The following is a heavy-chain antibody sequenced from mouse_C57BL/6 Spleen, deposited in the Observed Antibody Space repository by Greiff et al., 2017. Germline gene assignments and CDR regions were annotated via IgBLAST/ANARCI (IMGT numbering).Heavy chain of an antibody. J-gene: IGHJ2*01. D-gene: IGHD2-12*01. CDR2: ISYDGSN. V-gene: IGHV3-6*01. CDR3: AKAYDKLDY. Sequence: ESGPGLVKPSQSLSLTCSVTGYSITSGYYWNWIRQFPGNKLEWMGYISYDGSNNYNPSLKNRISITRDTSKNQFFLKLNSVTTEDTATYYCAKAYDKLDYWGQGTTLTVSS. CDR1: GYSITSGYY.